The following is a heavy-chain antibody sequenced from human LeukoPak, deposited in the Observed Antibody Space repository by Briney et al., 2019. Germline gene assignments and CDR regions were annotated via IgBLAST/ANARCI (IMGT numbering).Heavy chain of an antibody. Sequence: ASVKVSCKASGYTFTAYYMHWVRQAPGQGLEWMGWINPNSGGTNYAQKFQGRVTTTRDTSISTAYMELSRLRSDDTAVYYCARSRSGWYPHDAFDIWGQGTMVTVSS. J-gene: IGHJ3*02. D-gene: IGHD6-19*01. V-gene: IGHV1-2*02. CDR3: ARSRSGWYPHDAFDI. CDR2: INPNSGGT. CDR1: GYTFTAYY.